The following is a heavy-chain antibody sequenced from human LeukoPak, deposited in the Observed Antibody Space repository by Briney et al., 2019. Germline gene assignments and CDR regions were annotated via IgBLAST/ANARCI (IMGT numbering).Heavy chain of an antibody. CDR2: ISGNSRYI. Sequence: GGSLRLSCAASEFTFSSYSMTWVRQAPGKGLEWVSSISGNSRYIYYADSMRGRFTISRDNAKNSVFLQMNSLKTEDTAIYYCTPWQSDAFDFWGQGTMVTVSS. V-gene: IGHV3-21*04. D-gene: IGHD5-24*01. CDR3: TPWQSDAFDF. J-gene: IGHJ3*01. CDR1: EFTFSSYS.